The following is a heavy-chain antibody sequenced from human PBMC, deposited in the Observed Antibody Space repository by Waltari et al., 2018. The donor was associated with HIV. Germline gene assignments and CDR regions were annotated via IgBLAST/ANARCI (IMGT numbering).Heavy chain of an antibody. D-gene: IGHD3-22*01. V-gene: IGHV3-74*01. CDR1: GFTFSSYW. J-gene: IGHJ4*02. Sequence: EVQLVESGGGLVQPGGPLRLSCAASGFTFSSYWMHWVRQVPGKGLEWILGMSTDGNSVRGADSVKGRFTISRDNTKNTLYLQMNSLRVEDTAVYYCARGSGYYYFDYWGQGTRVTVSS. CDR2: MSTDGNSV. CDR3: ARGSGYYYFDY.